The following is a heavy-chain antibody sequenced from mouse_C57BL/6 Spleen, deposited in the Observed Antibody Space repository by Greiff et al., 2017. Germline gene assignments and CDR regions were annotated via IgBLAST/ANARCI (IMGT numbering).Heavy chain of an antibody. Sequence: EVMLVESGGGLVQPGGSMKLSCVASGFTFSNYWMNWVRQSPEKGLEWVAQIRLKSDNYATHYAESVKGRFTISRDDSKSSVYLQMNNLRAEDTGIYYCTGKYDYDDAMDYWGQGTSVTVSS. J-gene: IGHJ4*01. CDR3: TGKYDYDDAMDY. D-gene: IGHD2-4*01. CDR1: GFTFSNYW. CDR2: IRLKSDNYAT. V-gene: IGHV6-3*01.